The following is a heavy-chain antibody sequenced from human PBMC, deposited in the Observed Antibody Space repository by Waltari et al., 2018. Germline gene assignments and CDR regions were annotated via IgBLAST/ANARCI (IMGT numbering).Heavy chain of an antibody. D-gene: IGHD6-19*01. V-gene: IGHV1-18*01. CDR3: ARDLRGYSSGPTGAFDI. CDR1: GYTFTSYG. Sequence: QVQLVQSGAEVKKPGASVKVSCKASGYTFTSYGISWVRQAPGQGLEWMGWISAYTGNTNYAQKIQGRVTMTTDTATSTAYMELRSLRSDDTAVYYCARDLRGYSSGPTGAFDIWGQGTMVTVSS. CDR2: ISAYTGNT. J-gene: IGHJ3*02.